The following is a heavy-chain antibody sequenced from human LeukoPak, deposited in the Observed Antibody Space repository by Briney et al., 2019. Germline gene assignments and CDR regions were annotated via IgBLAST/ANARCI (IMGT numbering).Heavy chain of an antibody. CDR2: INPNSGGT. V-gene: IGHV1-2*02. J-gene: IGHJ4*02. CDR1: GYTFTGHY. CDR3: ARDSTTVTTLDY. Sequence: ASVKVSCKASGYTFTGHYMHWVRQAPGQGLEWMGWINPNSGGTNYAQKFQGRVTMTRDTSISTAYMELSRLRSDDTAVYYCARDSTTVTTLDYWGQGTLVTVSS. D-gene: IGHD4-17*01.